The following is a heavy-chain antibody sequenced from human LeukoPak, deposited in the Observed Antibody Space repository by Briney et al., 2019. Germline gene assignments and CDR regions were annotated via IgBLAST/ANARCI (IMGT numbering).Heavy chain of an antibody. CDR1: GFTFRSYG. CDR2: VSPDGNNK. Sequence: GRSLRLSCAASGFTFRSYGMHWVRQAPGTGLEWVAVVSPDGNNKYYTDSVKGRFTISRNNSQNTLYLQMNSLRPEDTAVYYCAKLDYDYVWRGRDFWGQGTLVTVSS. V-gene: IGHV3-30*18. J-gene: IGHJ4*02. D-gene: IGHD3-16*01. CDR3: AKLDYDYVWRGRDF.